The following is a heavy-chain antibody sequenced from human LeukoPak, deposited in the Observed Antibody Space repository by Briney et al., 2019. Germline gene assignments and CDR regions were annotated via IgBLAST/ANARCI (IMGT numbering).Heavy chain of an antibody. CDR3: ARETGATKKKSFDY. CDR1: GYTFTDYY. CDR2: INPNNGGT. J-gene: IGHJ4*02. D-gene: IGHD1-26*01. V-gene: IGHV1-2*06. Sequence: ASVKVSCKASGYTFTDYYIHWVRQAPGQGLDWMGRINPNNGGTNYAQKLQGRVTMTTDTSTSTAYMELRSLRSDDTAVYYCARETGATKKKSFDYWGQGTLVTVSS.